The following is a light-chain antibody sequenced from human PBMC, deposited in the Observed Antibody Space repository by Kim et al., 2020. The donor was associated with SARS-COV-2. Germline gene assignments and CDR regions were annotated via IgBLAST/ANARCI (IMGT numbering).Light chain of an antibody. Sequence: ALGQTARITCGGNNIGSKNVHWYQQKPGQAPVLVIYRDTNRPSGIPERFSGSNSGNTATLTISRAQAGDEADYYCQVWDSSTENVVFGGGTKLTVL. J-gene: IGLJ2*01. CDR2: RDT. CDR3: QVWDSSTENVV. CDR1: NIGSKN. V-gene: IGLV3-9*01.